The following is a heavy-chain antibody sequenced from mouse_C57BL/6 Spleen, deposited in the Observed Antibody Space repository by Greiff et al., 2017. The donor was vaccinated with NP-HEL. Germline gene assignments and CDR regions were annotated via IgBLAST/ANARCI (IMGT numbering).Heavy chain of an antibody. Sequence: EVQGVESGEGLVKPGGSLKLSCAASGFTFSSYAMSWVRQTPEKRLEWVAYISSGGDYIYYADTVKGRFTISRDNARNTLYLQMSSLKSEDTAMYYCTRGGHSIYYDYDYWFAYWGQGTLVTVSA. J-gene: IGHJ3*01. V-gene: IGHV5-9-1*02. D-gene: IGHD2-4*01. CDR1: GFTFSSYA. CDR2: ISSGGDYI. CDR3: TRGGHSIYYDYDYWFAY.